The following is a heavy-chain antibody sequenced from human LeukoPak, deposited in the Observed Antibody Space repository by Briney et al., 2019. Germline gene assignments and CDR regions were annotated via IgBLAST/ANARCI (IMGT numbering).Heavy chain of an antibody. V-gene: IGHV1-69*04. CDR1: GGTFSSYA. J-gene: IGHJ5*02. CDR3: ARDLSGGSGSYNWLDP. D-gene: IGHD3-10*01. CDR2: IIPIFGIA. Sequence: SVKVSCKASGGTFSSYAISWVRQAPGQELEWMGRIIPIFGIANYAQKFQGRVTITADKSTSTAYMELSSLRSEDTAVYYCARDLSGGSGSYNWLDPWGQGTLVTVSS.